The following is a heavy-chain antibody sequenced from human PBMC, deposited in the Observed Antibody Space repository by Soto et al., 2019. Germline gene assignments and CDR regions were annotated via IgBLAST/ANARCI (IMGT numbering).Heavy chain of an antibody. D-gene: IGHD6-19*01. Sequence: QVQLQESGPGLVKPSGTLSLTCAVSSGSVFSSNWWSWVRLPPGKGLEWIGETRNSGGANYNPSLKSLVTITVDRSRNHIFLELSSVTAADTAVYYCASHLVMAGTRGFDHWGLGTLVTVSS. V-gene: IGHV4-4*02. CDR1: SGSVFSSNW. CDR3: ASHLVMAGTRGFDH. J-gene: IGHJ4*02. CDR2: TRNSGGA.